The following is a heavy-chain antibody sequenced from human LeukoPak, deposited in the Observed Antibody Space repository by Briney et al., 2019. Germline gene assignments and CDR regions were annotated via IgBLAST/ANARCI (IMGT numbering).Heavy chain of an antibody. D-gene: IGHD1-1*01. CDR1: GFTFSSYE. CDR2: ISSSGSTI. J-gene: IGHJ4*02. CDR3: ARDLEYGTRSLFVL. Sequence: PGGSLRLSCAASGFTFSSYEMNWVRQAPGKGLEWVSYISSSGSTIYYADSVKGRFTISRDNAKNSLYLQMNSLRDEDTAVYYCARDLEYGTRSLFVLWGQGTLVTVSS. V-gene: IGHV3-48*03.